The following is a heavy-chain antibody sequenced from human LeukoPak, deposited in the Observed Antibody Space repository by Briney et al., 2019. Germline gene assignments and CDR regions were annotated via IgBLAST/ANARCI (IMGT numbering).Heavy chain of an antibody. V-gene: IGHV3-30*02. D-gene: IGHD1-26*01. CDR2: IRYDGSNK. Sequence: GGSLRLSCAASGFTFSSYGMHWVRQAPGKGLEWVAFIRYDGSNKYYANSVKGRLTISRDNSKNTLYLQMNSLRAEDTAVYYCAKVPVGATKVPTYFDYWGQGTLVTVSS. J-gene: IGHJ4*02. CDR3: AKVPVGATKVPTYFDY. CDR1: GFTFSSYG.